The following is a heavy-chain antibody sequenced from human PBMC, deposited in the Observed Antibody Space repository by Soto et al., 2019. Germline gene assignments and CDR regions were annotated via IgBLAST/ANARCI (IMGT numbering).Heavy chain of an antibody. D-gene: IGHD6-13*01. CDR2: ISGSGGST. Sequence: EVQLLESGGGLVQPGGSLRLSCAASGFTFSSYAMSWVRQAPGKGLAWVSAISGSGGSTYYADSVKGRFTISRDNHKNTLYLQMNSLRAEDTAVYYCAKASSSWLYYFDYWGQGTLVTVSS. J-gene: IGHJ4*02. CDR1: GFTFSSYA. V-gene: IGHV3-23*01. CDR3: AKASSSWLYYFDY.